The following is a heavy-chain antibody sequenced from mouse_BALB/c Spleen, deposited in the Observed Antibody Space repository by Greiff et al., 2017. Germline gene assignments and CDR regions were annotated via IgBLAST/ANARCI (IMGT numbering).Heavy chain of an antibody. CDR1: GYAFSSYW. CDR3: ARYRSIYDGYYVDY. V-gene: IGHV1-80*01. Sequence: QVQLQQSGAELVRPGSSVKISCKASGYAFSSYWMNWVKQRPGQGLEWIGQIYPGDGDTNYNGKFKGKATLTADKSSSTAYMQLSSLTSEDSAVYFCARYRSIYDGYYVDYWGQGTTLTVSS. J-gene: IGHJ2*01. CDR2: IYPGDGDT. D-gene: IGHD2-3*01.